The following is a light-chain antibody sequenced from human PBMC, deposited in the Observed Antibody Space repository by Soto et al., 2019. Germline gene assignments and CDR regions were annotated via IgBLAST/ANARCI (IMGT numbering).Light chain of an antibody. CDR2: LTS. J-gene: IGKJ4*01. V-gene: IGKV3-15*01. CDR1: QSAHNN. Sequence: EIVMTQSPATLSVSPGEKATLSCRASQSAHNNLAWYQQKPGQAPRLLIYLTSTRATGVPARFSGSGSGTDFTLTISSLQSEDVAFYFCQQYQWLTLNFGGGTKGEIK. CDR3: QQYQWLTLN.